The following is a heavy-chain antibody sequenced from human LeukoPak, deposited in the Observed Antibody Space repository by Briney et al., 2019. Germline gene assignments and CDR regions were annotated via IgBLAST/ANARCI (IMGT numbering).Heavy chain of an antibody. CDR2: IYHSGST. D-gene: IGHD5-24*01. J-gene: IGHJ4*02. V-gene: IGHV4-38-2*01. Sequence: SETLSLTCAVSGYSISSGYYWGWIRQPPAQGLEWIGSIYHSGSTYYNPSLKSRVTISVDTSKNQFSLKLSSVTAADTAVYYCARQFRAYFDYWGQGTLVTVSS. CDR1: GYSISSGYY. CDR3: ARQFRAYFDY.